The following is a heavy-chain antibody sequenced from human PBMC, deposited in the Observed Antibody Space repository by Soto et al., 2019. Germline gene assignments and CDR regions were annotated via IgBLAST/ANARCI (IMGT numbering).Heavy chain of an antibody. CDR1: GFTFDAYA. V-gene: IGHV3-9*01. D-gene: IGHD6-13*01. CDR2: ISWNSGSI. Sequence: GGSLRLSCAASGFTFDAYAMHWVRQAPGKGLEWVSGISWNSGSIAYADSVKGRFTISRDNAKNSLYLQMNSLRAEDTALYYCAKDIGRQLGYNWFDPWGQGTLVTVSS. J-gene: IGHJ5*02. CDR3: AKDIGRQLGYNWFDP.